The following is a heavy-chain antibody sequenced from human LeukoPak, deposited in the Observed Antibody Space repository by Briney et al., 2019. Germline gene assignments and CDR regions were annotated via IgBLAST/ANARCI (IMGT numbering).Heavy chain of an antibody. CDR2: IIPLFNTP. J-gene: IGHJ5*02. CDR3: TRAGIPGYCSGASCSNWFDP. V-gene: IGHV1-69*06. Sequence: SVKVSCKDSGGTFSSYSISWVRQAPRQGLEWMGGIIPLFNTPNYAQKSQGRVSITADKSTNTTYMELSSLTSEDTAVYYCTRAGIPGYCSGASCSNWFDPWGQGTLVTVSS. D-gene: IGHD2-15*01. CDR1: GGTFSSYS.